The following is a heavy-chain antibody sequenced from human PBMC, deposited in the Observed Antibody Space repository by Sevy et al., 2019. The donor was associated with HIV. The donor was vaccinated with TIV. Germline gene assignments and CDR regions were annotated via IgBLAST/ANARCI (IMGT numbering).Heavy chain of an antibody. D-gene: IGHD6-6*01. CDR2: ISESSTTI. Sequence: GGSLRLSCAASGFTFSSYRMNWVRQAPGKGREWVSYISESSTTINYADSVKGRFTISRDNAKNSLYLQMNSLRAEDTAVYYCARGVAARPGYYYGMDVWGQGTTVTVSS. CDR3: ARGVAARPGYYYGMDV. J-gene: IGHJ6*02. V-gene: IGHV3-48*01. CDR1: GFTFSSYR.